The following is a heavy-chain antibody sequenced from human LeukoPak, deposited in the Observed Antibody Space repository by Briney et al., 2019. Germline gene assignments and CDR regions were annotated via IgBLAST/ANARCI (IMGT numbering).Heavy chain of an antibody. D-gene: IGHD5-12*01. CDR2: VSYEGTIK. J-gene: IGHJ4*02. CDR3: ARVQGHIVATDWVDY. V-gene: IGHV3-30*03. Sequence: GGSLRLSCAASGFTFSNAWMSWVRQAPGKGLEWVAVVSYEGTIKYYSDSAKGRFTISRDNARNSLYLQMNSLRAEDTAVYYCARVQGHIVATDWVDYWGQGTLVTVSS. CDR1: GFTFSNAW.